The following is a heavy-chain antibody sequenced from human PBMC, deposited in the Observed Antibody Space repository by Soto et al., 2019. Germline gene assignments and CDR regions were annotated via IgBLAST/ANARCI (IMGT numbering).Heavy chain of an antibody. V-gene: IGHV3-48*03. CDR2: ISSSGGII. J-gene: IGHJ6*02. CDR1: GFTFSNYD. CDR3: AREGSVSSSDYYAYYYGMDV. Sequence: GGSLRLSCAASGFTFSNYDINWVRQAPGKGPEWISHISSSGGIIYYADSVKGRFTISRDNAKNSLYLQMNSLRGEDTAVYYCAREGSVSSSDYYAYYYGMDVWGQGTTVTVSS. D-gene: IGHD3-10*01.